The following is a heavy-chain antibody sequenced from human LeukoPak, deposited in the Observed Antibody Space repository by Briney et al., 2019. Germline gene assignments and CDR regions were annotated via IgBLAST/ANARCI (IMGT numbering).Heavy chain of an antibody. J-gene: IGHJ4*02. D-gene: IGHD5-24*01. CDR2: INHSGST. CDR3: ARRRYRRDGYTPDY. V-gene: IGHV4-34*01. CDR1: GGSFSGYY. Sequence: PSETLSLTCAVYGGSFSGYYWSWIRQPPGKGLEWIGEINHSGSTNYNPSLKSRVTISVDTSKNQFSLKLSSVTAADTAVYYCARRRYRRDGYTPDYWGQGTLVTVSS.